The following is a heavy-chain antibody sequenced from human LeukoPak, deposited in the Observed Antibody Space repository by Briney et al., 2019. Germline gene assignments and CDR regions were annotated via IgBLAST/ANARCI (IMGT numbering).Heavy chain of an antibody. D-gene: IGHD3-16*01. CDR1: GVKGRTFA. J-gene: IGHJ4*02. CDR2: LRGNGET. Sequence: LRLSWSESGVKGRTFAMSWGRQGPARGLEWVSSLRGNGETFYAESVKGRFTLSSDSSRNTVYLHLNNLKVEDTAMYYCARASWVSSTDAVRWGQGTLVTVSS. CDR3: ARASWVSSTDAVR. V-gene: IGHV3-23*01.